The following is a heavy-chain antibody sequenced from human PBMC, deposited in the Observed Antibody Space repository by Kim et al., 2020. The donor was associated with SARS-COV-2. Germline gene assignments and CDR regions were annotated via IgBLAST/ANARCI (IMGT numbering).Heavy chain of an antibody. Sequence: GGSLRLSCAASGFTFSSYAMRWVRQAPWQGLAWVSVIGGIGGATYFAASVKGRFTISRDNSNNTLYLQMYSLRAEDTAVYYCVKAFNSSWYTGFDTGRQG. D-gene: IGHD6-13*01. CDR3: VKAFNSSWYTGFDT. CDR1: GFTFSSYA. CDR2: IGGIGGAT. V-gene: IGHV3-23*01. J-gene: IGHJ5*02.